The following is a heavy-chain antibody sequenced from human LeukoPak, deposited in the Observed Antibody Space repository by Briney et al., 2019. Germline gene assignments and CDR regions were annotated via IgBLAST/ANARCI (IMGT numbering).Heavy chain of an antibody. CDR2: ISYDGSNK. D-gene: IGHD5-12*01. V-gene: IGHV3-30*03. CDR1: GFTFSSYG. J-gene: IGHJ4*02. CDR3: ARDSFGGYSASSVDF. Sequence: GGSLRLSCAASGFTFSSYGMHWVRQAPGKGLEWVAVISYDGSNKYYADSVKGRFTISRDNSKNTLYLQMNSLRAEDTAVYYCARDSFGGYSASSVDFWGQGTLVTVSS.